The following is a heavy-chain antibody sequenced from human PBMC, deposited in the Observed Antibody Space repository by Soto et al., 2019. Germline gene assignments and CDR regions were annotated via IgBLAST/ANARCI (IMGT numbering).Heavy chain of an antibody. Sequence: SETLSLTCAVCGGSSSGYYWSWIRQPPGKGLEWIGEINHSGSTNYNPSLKSRVTISVDTSKNQFSLKLSSVTAADTAVYYCARSPGYSSSWYKSTVWFDPWGQGTLVTVSS. CDR2: INHSGST. CDR3: ARSPGYSSSWYKSTVWFDP. CDR1: GGSSSGYY. D-gene: IGHD6-13*01. V-gene: IGHV4-34*01. J-gene: IGHJ5*02.